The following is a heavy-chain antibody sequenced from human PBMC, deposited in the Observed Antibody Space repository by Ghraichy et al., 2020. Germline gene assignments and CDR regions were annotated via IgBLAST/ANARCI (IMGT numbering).Heavy chain of an antibody. CDR2: VYYTGST. V-gene: IGHV4-39*01. J-gene: IGHJ3*01. Sequence: SETLCLTCSVSGVSIYTRNYYWGWIRQPPGKGLEWIGSVYYTGSTSYNPSLKSRVTISVDTSKNQFSLKLSSVTAADTATLYCARADLYNFDSSGYYHDTFDVWGQGTMVIVSS. CDR3: ARADLYNFDSSGYYHDTFDV. CDR1: GVSIYTRNYY. D-gene: IGHD3-22*01.